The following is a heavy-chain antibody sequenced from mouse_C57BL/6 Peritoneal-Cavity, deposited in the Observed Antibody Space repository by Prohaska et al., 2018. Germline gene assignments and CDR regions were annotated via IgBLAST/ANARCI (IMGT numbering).Heavy chain of an antibody. Sequence: QVQLQQPGAELVKPGDSVTMSCKASGYTFTSYWITWVKQSTGQGIEWIGDMYPGSGSNNYNEKFKSKAALTVDTSSSTAQMQLSSLTSEDSAVYYCARGRVQDYWGQGTTLTVSS. CDR3: ARGRVQDY. J-gene: IGHJ2*01. CDR1: GYTFTSYW. V-gene: IGHV1-55*01. D-gene: IGHD2-14*01. CDR2: MYPGSGSN.